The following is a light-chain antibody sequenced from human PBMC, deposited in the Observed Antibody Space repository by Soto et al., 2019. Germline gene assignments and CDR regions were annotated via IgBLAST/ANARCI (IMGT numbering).Light chain of an antibody. CDR3: AAWDDSLNGPL. CDR1: TSNVGNNA. J-gene: IGLJ2*01. CDR2: YDD. Sequence: QSALTQPPSASGTPGQRVTISCSGITSNVGNNAVNWYQQLPGKAPKHLIYYDDLLPSGVSDRFSGSKSGTSASLAISGLQSEDEDDYYCAAWDDSLNGPLFGGGTKVTVL. V-gene: IGLV1-36*01.